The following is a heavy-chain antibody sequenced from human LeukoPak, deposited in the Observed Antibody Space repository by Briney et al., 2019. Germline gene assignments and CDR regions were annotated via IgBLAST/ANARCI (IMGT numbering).Heavy chain of an antibody. CDR3: ARRRVGAAAGLDF. CDR1: GGSISSYY. CDR2: IYSSGST. D-gene: IGHD6-13*01. Sequence: PSETLSLTCTVSGGSISSYYWYWIRQPPGKGLEWIGYIYSSGSTNYNPSLKSRVTISVDTSKHQFSLKLSSVTAADTALYYCARRRVGAAAGLDFWGQGTLVTVSS. V-gene: IGHV4-59*08. J-gene: IGHJ4*02.